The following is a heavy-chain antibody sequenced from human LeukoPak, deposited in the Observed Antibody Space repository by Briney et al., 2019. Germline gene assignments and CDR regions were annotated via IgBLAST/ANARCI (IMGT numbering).Heavy chain of an antibody. CDR3: ARQGYSYGTDQFDY. CDR1: GFTFDDYG. Sequence: GGSLRLSCAASGFTFDDYGMSWVRQAPGKGLEWVSGINWNGGSTGYADSVKGRFTISRDNAKNSLYLQMNSLRAEDTALYYCARQGYSYGTDQFDYWGQGTLVTVSS. D-gene: IGHD5-18*01. CDR2: INWNGGST. V-gene: IGHV3-20*04. J-gene: IGHJ4*02.